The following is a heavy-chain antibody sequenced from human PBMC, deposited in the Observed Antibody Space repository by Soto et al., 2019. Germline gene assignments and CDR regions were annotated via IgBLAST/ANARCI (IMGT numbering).Heavy chain of an antibody. CDR2: INAGNGNT. D-gene: IGHD5-18*01. V-gene: IGHV1-3*01. CDR1: GYTFTSYA. CDR3: ARVDTAMVGAFDI. J-gene: IGHJ3*02. Sequence: ASLKVSCKTSGYTFTSYAMHWVRQAPGQRLEWMGWINAGNGNTKYSQKFQGRVTITRDTSASTAYMELSSLRSEDTAVYYCARVDTAMVGAFDIWGQGTMVTVSS.